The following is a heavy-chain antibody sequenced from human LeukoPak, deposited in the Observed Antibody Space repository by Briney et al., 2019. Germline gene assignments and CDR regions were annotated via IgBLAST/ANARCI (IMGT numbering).Heavy chain of an antibody. CDR1: GGTFSSYA. J-gene: IGHJ4*02. D-gene: IGHD6-6*01. V-gene: IGHV1-69*13. CDR3: ARGGQLVPSLDY. Sequence: ASVKVSCKASGGTFSSYAISWVRQAPGQGLEWMGGIIPIFGTANYAQKFQGRVTITADESTSTAYMELSSLGSEDTAVYYCARGGQLVPSLDYWGQGTLVTVSS. CDR2: IIPIFGTA.